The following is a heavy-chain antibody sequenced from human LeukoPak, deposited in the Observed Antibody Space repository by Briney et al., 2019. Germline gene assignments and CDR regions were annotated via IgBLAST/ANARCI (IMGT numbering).Heavy chain of an antibody. CDR1: GYTFTSYG. J-gene: IGHJ4*02. D-gene: IGHD4-23*01. CDR3: ARGTDYGGNPRPLDY. V-gene: IGHV1-18*01. CDR2: ISAYNGNT. Sequence: GASVKVSCKASGYTFTSYGISWVRQAPGQGLEWMGWISAYNGNTNYAQRLQGRVTMTTDTSTSTVYMELRSLRSDDTAVYYCARGTDYGGNPRPLDYWGQGTLVTVSS.